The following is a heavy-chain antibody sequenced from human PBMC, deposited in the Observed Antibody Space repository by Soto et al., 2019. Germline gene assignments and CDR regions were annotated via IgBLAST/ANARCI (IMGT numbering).Heavy chain of an antibody. CDR1: GYTFTSYG. CDR3: ARDPSAIFGVVMDPRYYYYGRDV. D-gene: IGHD3-3*01. V-gene: IGHV1-18*04. CDR2: ISAYNGNT. Sequence: ASVTVSCKASGYTFTSYGISWVRQAPGQGLEWMGWISAYNGNTNYAQKLQGRVTMTTDTSTSTAYMELRSLRSDDTAVYYCARDPSAIFGVVMDPRYYYYGRDVWG. J-gene: IGHJ6*02.